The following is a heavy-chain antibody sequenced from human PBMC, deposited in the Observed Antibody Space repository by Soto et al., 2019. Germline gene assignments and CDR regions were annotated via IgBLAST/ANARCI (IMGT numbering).Heavy chain of an antibody. CDR1: GFTFSSYA. V-gene: IGHV3-30-3*01. CDR3: ARDVGLGWQLNHAEYFQH. Sequence: QVQLVESGGGVVQPGRSLRLSCAASGFTFSSYAMHWVRQAPGKGLEWVAVISYDGSNKYYADSVKGRFTISRDNSKNTLYLQMNSLRAEDTAVYYCARDVGLGWQLNHAEYFQHWGQGTLVTVSS. D-gene: IGHD2-15*01. J-gene: IGHJ1*01. CDR2: ISYDGSNK.